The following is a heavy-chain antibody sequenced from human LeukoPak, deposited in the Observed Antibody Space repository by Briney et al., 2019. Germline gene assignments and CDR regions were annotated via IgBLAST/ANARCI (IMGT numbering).Heavy chain of an antibody. CDR2: IIPILGIA. V-gene: IGHV1-69*04. J-gene: IGHJ4*02. Sequence: ASVKVSCKASGGTFSSYAISCVRQAPGQGLEWMGRIIPILGIANYAQKFQGRVTITADKSTSTAYMELSSLRSEDTAVYYCARSGYCSGGSCRSFDYWGQGTLVTVSS. CDR3: ARSGYCSGGSCRSFDY. D-gene: IGHD2-15*01. CDR1: GGTFSSYA.